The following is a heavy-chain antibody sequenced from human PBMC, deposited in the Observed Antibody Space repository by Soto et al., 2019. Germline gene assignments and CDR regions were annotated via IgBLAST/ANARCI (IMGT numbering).Heavy chain of an antibody. CDR1: GDTFSSYA. CDR2: IIPIFGTA. D-gene: IGHD5-12*01. CDR3: ASPAIVATIGNYYGGMGV. Sequence: QVQLVQSGAEVKKPGSSVKVSCKASGDTFSSYAISWVRQAPGQGLEWMGGIIPIFGTADYAQKFQGRVTITADESTTTAYMELSSLGSEDTAVYCCASPAIVATIGNYYGGMGVWGQGTTVTVSS. V-gene: IGHV1-69*12. J-gene: IGHJ6*02.